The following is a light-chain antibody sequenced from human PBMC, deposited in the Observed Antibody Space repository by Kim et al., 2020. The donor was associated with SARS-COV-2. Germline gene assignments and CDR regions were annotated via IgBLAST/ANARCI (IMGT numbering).Light chain of an antibody. Sequence: DIQLTQSPSSLSASVGNRVTITCRASQSINNYLNWYQHTPEKAPKLLIYGASHLQSGVPSRFSGSGSGTDFTLPISSLQPDDFASYCCQQRVTFGGGTKVDIK. CDR2: GAS. V-gene: IGKV1-39*01. J-gene: IGKJ4*01. CDR3: QQRVT. CDR1: QSINNY.